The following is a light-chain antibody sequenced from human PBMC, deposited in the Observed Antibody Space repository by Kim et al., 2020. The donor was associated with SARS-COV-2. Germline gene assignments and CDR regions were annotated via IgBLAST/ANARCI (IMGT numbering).Light chain of an antibody. CDR1: QSLVHSDGKTY. CDR2: YVS. CDR3: IKGTRWPPGT. Sequence: DVVMTQSPLSLPVTLGQPASISCRSSQSLVHSDGKTYLHWFHQRPGQSPRRLIHYVSNRASGVPDRFSGSGSGTDFTLKISRVEAEDVGLYYCIKGTRWPPGTFGGGTKVDIK. J-gene: IGKJ4*01. V-gene: IGKV2-30*02.